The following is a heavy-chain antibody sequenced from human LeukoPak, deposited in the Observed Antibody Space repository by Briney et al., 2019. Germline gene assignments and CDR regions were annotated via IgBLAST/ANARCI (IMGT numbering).Heavy chain of an antibody. CDR2: INPNSGGT. D-gene: IGHD1-14*01. V-gene: IGHV1-2*06. CDR1: GYTFTDYY. Sequence: ASVKVSCKASGYTFTDYYIHWVRQAPGQGLECMGRINPNSGGTNYAQRFQGRVTVTRDTSISTAYMELSTLRSDDAAVYYCARDKRSTAGNWFDPWGQGTLVTVSS. J-gene: IGHJ5*02. CDR3: ARDKRSTAGNWFDP.